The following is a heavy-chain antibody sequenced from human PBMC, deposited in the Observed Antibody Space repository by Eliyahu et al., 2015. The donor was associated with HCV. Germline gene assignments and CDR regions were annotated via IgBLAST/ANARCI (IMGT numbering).Heavy chain of an antibody. CDR3: AARTGVLRFLESLKDYGMDV. Sequence: QVQLVQSGAEVKKPGSSVKVSCKASGGTFSSYAXSWVRQAPGQGLEWMGGIIPIFGTANYAQKFQGRVTITADESTSTAYMELSSLRSEDTAVYYCAARTGVLRFLESLKDYGMDVWGQGTTVTVSS. V-gene: IGHV1-69*01. D-gene: IGHD3-3*01. J-gene: IGHJ6*02. CDR2: IIPIFGTA. CDR1: GGTFSSYA.